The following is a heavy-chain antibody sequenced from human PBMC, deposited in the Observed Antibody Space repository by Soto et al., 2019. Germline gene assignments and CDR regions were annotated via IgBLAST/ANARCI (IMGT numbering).Heavy chain of an antibody. Sequence: EVQLVESGGGSVEPGGSLRLSCAASGFIFSDHYMDWVRQAPGKGLEWIGRVRNQANGYTTEYAASVRGRFTVSRDHSKNSMYLQMNYLKTEDTAMYYCVRNLASGGTYYFDDWGQGTLVTVSS. CDR3: VRNLASGGTYYFDD. CDR1: GFIFSDHY. V-gene: IGHV3-72*01. CDR2: VRNQANGYTT. D-gene: IGHD2-15*01. J-gene: IGHJ4*02.